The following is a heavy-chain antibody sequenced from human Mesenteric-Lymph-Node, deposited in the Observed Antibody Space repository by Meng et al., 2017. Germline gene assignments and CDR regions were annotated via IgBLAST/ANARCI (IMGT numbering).Heavy chain of an antibody. CDR3: ARVTSGSDHSPFGY. Sequence: GESLKISCAASGFTFSSYWMHWVRQGPGKGLVWVSRINSYGSSTNYADSVKGRFTISRDNARNTLYLQMNSLRVEDTAVYYCARVTSGSDHSPFGYWGQGTLVTVSS. CDR2: INSYGSST. J-gene: IGHJ4*02. CDR1: GFTFSSYW. D-gene: IGHD1-26*01. V-gene: IGHV3-74*01.